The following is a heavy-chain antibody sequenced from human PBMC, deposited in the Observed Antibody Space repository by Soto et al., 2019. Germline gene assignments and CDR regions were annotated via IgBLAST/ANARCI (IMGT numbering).Heavy chain of an antibody. CDR2: IIPIVGTA. Sequence: QVQLVQSGAEVKKPGSSVTVSCKASGGTFSSYAISWVRQAPGQGLEWLGGIIPIVGTANYAQKFQGRVTITADKSTRTAYMELSSLRSEDTAVYYCARGWGANNYYYCGMDVWGHGTTVTVSS. CDR3: ARGWGANNYYYCGMDV. D-gene: IGHD3-16*01. CDR1: GGTFSSYA. V-gene: IGHV1-69*06. J-gene: IGHJ6*02.